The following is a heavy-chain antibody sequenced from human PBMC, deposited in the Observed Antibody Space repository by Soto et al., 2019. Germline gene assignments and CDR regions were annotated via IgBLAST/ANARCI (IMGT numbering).Heavy chain of an antibody. V-gene: IGHV3-21*02. J-gene: IGHJ3*01. Sequence: EVQLVESGGGLGKPGGSPRLSCAASGFTFSDYSMLWVRQAPGKGLEWLAFIGNSNNPTFYADSVRGRFTISRDNPKNSVYLQMNSLREEDTAVYFCAREEGYCNGGPCYRGAFDFWGQGTIVTVSS. CDR1: GFTFSDYS. D-gene: IGHD2-15*01. CDR2: IGNSNNPT. CDR3: AREEGYCNGGPCYRGAFDF.